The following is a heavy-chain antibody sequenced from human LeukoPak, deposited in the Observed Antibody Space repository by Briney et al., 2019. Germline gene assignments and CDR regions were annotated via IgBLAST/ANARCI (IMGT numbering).Heavy chain of an antibody. CDR2: IIPIFGTA. Sequence: VASLKVSCKASGGTFSSYAISWVRQAPGQGLEWIGGIIPIFGTANYAQKFQGRVTITTDESTSTAYMELSSLRSEDTAAYYCARGSSGYKPYYFDYWGQGTLVTVSS. V-gene: IGHV1-69*05. CDR1: GGTFSSYA. CDR3: ARGSSGYKPYYFDY. J-gene: IGHJ4*02. D-gene: IGHD3-22*01.